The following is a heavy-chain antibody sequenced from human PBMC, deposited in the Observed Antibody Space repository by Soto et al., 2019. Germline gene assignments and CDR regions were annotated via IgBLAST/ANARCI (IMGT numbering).Heavy chain of an antibody. D-gene: IGHD3-10*01. CDR3: ARGVGSGSYYNQYNWFDP. V-gene: IGHV1-18*01. CDR1: GYTFTNYG. J-gene: IGHJ5*02. CDR2: ISAYNGNT. Sequence: QVQLVQSGAEVKKPGASVKVSCKASGYTFTNYGISWVRQAPGQGLEWMGWISAYNGNTNHAQKLQGRVTMTTDTSTRTAYMELRSLGSDDTAVYYCARGVGSGSYYNQYNWFDPWGQGTLVTVSS.